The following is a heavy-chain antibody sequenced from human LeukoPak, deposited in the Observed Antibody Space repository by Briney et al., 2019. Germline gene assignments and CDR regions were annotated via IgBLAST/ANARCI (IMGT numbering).Heavy chain of an antibody. D-gene: IGHD5-18*01. CDR3: ARRFRRVFRDTAMVTSPDV. J-gene: IGHJ6*04. CDR2: IYTSGST. Sequence: SETLSLTCTVSGGSISSGSYYWSWIRQPAGKGLEWIGRIYTSGSTNYNPSLKSRVTISVDTSKNQFSLRLSSVTAADTAVYYCARRFRRVFRDTAMVTSPDVWGKGTTVTISS. V-gene: IGHV4-61*02. CDR1: GGSISSGSYY.